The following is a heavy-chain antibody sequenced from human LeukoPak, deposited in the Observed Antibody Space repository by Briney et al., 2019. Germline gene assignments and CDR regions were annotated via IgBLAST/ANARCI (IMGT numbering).Heavy chain of an antibody. CDR1: GFTSSNYW. Sequence: GGSLRLSCTASGFTSSNYWMSWVRQAPGKGLEWVANIKQDGSVQYYVDSVKGRFTISRDNAKNSLYLQMNSLRAEDTAVYYCARKWAVAGSSYFDYWGQGTLVTVSS. CDR2: IKQDGSVQ. CDR3: ARKWAVAGSSYFDY. D-gene: IGHD6-19*01. V-gene: IGHV3-7*03. J-gene: IGHJ4*02.